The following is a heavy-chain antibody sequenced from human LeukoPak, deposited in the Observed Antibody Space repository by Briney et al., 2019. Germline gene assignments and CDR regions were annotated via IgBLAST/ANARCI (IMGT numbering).Heavy chain of an antibody. CDR2: IYYSGST. CDR3: ARHHTIFGVQPWFDP. J-gene: IGHJ5*02. V-gene: IGHV4-39*01. D-gene: IGHD3-3*01. CDR1: GGSISSSSYY. Sequence: SETLSLTCTVSGGSISSSSYYWGWIRQPPGKGLEWIGSIYYSGSTYYNPSLKSRVTISVDTSKNQFSLKLSSVTAADTAVYYCARHHTIFGVQPWFDPWGQGTLVTVSS.